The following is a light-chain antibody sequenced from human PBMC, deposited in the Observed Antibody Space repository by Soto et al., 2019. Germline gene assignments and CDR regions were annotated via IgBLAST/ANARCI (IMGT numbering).Light chain of an antibody. Sequence: VMIQSPDTLSVSPGERAALSCRASQSVSSNLAWYQQRPGQAPRLLIYAASTRATAVPARFTASGSGTEFTLTISSLQSEDFAVYYCQQYKEWPPFTFGQGTRLEIK. J-gene: IGKJ5*01. CDR3: QQYKEWPPFT. CDR1: QSVSSN. V-gene: IGKV3-15*01. CDR2: AAS.